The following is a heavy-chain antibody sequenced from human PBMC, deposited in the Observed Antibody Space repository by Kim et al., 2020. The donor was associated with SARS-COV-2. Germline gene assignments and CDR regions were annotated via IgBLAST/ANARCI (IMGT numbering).Heavy chain of an antibody. CDR3: ARDLGYSSSWTRGGGDY. D-gene: IGHD6-13*01. V-gene: IGHV7-4-1*02. Sequence: ASVKVSCKASGYTFTSYAMNWVRQAPGQGLEWMGWINTNTGNPTYAQGFTGRFVFSLDTSVSTAYLQISSLTAEETAVYYCARDLGYSSSWTRGGGDYWGQGTLVTVSS. CDR1: GYTFTSYA. CDR2: INTNTGNP. J-gene: IGHJ4*02.